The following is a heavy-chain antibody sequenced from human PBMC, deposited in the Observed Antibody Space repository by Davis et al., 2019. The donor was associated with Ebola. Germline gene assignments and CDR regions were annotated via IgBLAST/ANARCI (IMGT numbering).Heavy chain of an antibody. Sequence: PSETLSLTCTVSGGSVSSGSYYWSWIRQPPGKGLEWIGYIYYSGSTNYNPSLKSRVTISVDTSKNQFSLKLSSVTAADTAVYYCARQRRNISNYDYVWGREWGQGTLVTVSS. J-gene: IGHJ1*01. CDR1: GGSVSSGSYY. V-gene: IGHV4-61*01. CDR3: ARQRRNISNYDYVWGRE. D-gene: IGHD3-16*01. CDR2: IYYSGST.